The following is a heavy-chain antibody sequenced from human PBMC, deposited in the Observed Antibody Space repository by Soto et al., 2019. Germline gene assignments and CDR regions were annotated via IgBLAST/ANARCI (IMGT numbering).Heavy chain of an antibody. CDR3: AKSYYDTIGFAVGP. D-gene: IGHD3-22*01. J-gene: IGHJ5*02. V-gene: IGHV4-30-2*01. CDR2: IYHSGST. Sequence: PSETLSLTCAVSGGSISSGGYSWSWIRQPTGKGLEWIGYIYHSGSTYYNQSLKSRVTISVDRSKNQFSMKMTSVTAADTAVYYCAKSYYDTIGFAVGPWGQGTLVTVSS. CDR1: GGSISSGGYS.